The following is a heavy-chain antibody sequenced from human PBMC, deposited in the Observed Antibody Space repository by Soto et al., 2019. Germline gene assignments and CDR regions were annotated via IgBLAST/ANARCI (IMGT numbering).Heavy chain of an antibody. Sequence: QVQLVQCGAEVKKPGASVKVSCKASGYSYTSYGISWVRQAPGQGLEWMGWISAYNGNTNYAQKLQGRVTMTTDTSTRTADMELRSLRSDDTAVYYCARDAALGLFDYWGQGTLVTVSS. CDR1: GYSYTSYG. CDR2: ISAYNGNT. J-gene: IGHJ4*02. CDR3: ARDAALGLFDY. V-gene: IGHV1-18*01. D-gene: IGHD1-7*01.